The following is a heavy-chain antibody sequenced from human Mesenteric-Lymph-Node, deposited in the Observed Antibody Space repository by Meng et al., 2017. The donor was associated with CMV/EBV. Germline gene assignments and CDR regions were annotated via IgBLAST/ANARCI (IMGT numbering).Heavy chain of an antibody. CDR3: ARDLGGSSSMDV. J-gene: IGHJ6*02. CDR1: GFMFSGYT. V-gene: IGHV3-21*06. D-gene: IGHD6-6*01. Sequence: GESLKISCAASGFMFSGYTMNWVRQAPGKGLEWVSSINRICSYINYADSVKGQFTISRDNAKNLLYLQMNSLRAEDTAVYYCARDLGGSSSMDVWGQGTTVTVSS. CDR2: INRICSYI.